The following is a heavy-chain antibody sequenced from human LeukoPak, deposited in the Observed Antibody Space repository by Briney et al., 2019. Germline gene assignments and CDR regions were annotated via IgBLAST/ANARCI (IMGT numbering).Heavy chain of an antibody. CDR1: GFTFSSYW. V-gene: IGHV3-74*01. CDR3: ARDTDTVTTILDY. D-gene: IGHD4-17*01. Sequence: GGSLRLSCAASGFTFSSYWMHWVRQAPGKGLVSVSRINSDGSSTSYADSVKGRFTISRDNAKNTLYLQMNSLRAEDTAVYYCARDTDTVTTILDYWGQGTLVTVSS. J-gene: IGHJ4*02. CDR2: INSDGSST.